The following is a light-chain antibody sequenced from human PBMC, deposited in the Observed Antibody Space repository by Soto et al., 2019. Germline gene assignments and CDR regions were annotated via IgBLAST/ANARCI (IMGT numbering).Light chain of an antibody. CDR1: QRVRGN. J-gene: IGKJ1*01. V-gene: IGKV3-15*01. CDR2: AAS. Sequence: EVVMTQYPATLSVSPGDRATLSCRASQRVRGNLAWYQQKPGQAPRLLMYAASTRATGIPARFSGSGSGTEFTLTISSLQSEDFAVYYCLQYNDWPRTFGQGTNVDIK. CDR3: LQYNDWPRT.